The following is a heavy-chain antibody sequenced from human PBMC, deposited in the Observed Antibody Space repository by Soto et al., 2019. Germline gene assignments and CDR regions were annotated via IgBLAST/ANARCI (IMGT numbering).Heavy chain of an antibody. J-gene: IGHJ4*02. CDR2: TRFSGGII. CDR1: GFTFSTSS. CDR3: LRESIKATIGSY. Sequence: GGSLRLSCAASGFTFSTSSMSWVRQAPGKGLEWVSYTRFSGGIIYYADSVRGRFAISRDNAKNSLYLEMNSLRAEDTAVYYCLRESIKATIGSYWGQGTLVIGSS. V-gene: IGHV3-48*01. D-gene: IGHD3-10*01.